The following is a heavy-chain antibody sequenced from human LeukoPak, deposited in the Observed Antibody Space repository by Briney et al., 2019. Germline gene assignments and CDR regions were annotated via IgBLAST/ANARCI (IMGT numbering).Heavy chain of an antibody. V-gene: IGHV3-21*01. CDR1: GFSFSSSS. Sequence: GGSLRLSCAASGFSFSSSSMNWVRQAPGKGLEWVSSISSSSTNKYYADAVKGRFTISRDNAKNSLYLQMNSLRAEDTAVYYCAREKGTMIRAMAFEMWGQGTMVTVSS. J-gene: IGHJ3*02. D-gene: IGHD3-10*01. CDR2: ISSSSTNK. CDR3: AREKGTMIRAMAFEM.